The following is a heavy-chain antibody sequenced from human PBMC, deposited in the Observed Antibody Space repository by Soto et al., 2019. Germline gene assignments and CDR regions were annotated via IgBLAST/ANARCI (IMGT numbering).Heavy chain of an antibody. J-gene: IGHJ5*02. CDR1: GFTFSSYS. D-gene: IGHD1-1*01. V-gene: IGHV3-48*01. CDR3: ARGLLVVERGWFDP. CDR2: ISSSSSTI. Sequence: GGSLRLSCAASGFTFSSYSMNWVRQAPGKGLEWVSYISSSSSTIYYADSVKGRFTISRDNAKNSLYLQMNSLRAEDTAVYYCARGLLVVERGWFDPWGQGTLVTVSS.